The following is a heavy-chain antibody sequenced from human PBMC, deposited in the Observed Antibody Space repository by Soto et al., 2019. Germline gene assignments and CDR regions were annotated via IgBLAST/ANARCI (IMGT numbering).Heavy chain of an antibody. CDR2: IKTKSEGEET. J-gene: IGHJ6*02. Sequence: EVQLVESGGGLVKPGGSLRLSCAASDFTISNAWMHWVRQAPGKGLEWVGSIKTKSEGEETDYAAPRKGRFTISREDSKNPLFLQMNSLKTEDTAVYYCTTGSVEGVWGQGATVTVSS. V-gene: IGHV3-15*07. D-gene: IGHD2-15*01. CDR3: TTGSVEGV. CDR1: DFTISNAW.